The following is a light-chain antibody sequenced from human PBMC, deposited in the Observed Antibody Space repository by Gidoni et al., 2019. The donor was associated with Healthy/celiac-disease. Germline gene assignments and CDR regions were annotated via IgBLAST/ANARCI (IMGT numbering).Light chain of an antibody. CDR2: GAS. J-gene: IGKJ1*01. Sequence: ELVLTQSPGTLSLPPGERATLSCRASQSVSSSSLAWYQQKPGQAPRLLIYGASSRATGIPDRFSGSGSGTDFTVTISRLEPEDFAVYYCQQYGSSPRTCGQGTKVEIK. V-gene: IGKV3-20*01. CDR1: QSVSSSS. CDR3: QQYGSSPRT.